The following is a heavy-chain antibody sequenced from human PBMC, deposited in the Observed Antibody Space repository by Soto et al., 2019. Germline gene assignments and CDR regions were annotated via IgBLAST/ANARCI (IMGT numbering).Heavy chain of an antibody. J-gene: IGHJ3*02. CDR3: ARGFVVVPAAMDDAFDI. CDR2: IYSGGST. V-gene: IGHV3-66*01. CDR1: GFTVSSNY. D-gene: IGHD2-2*01. Sequence: GGSLRLSCAASGFTVSSNYMSWVRQAPGKGLEWVSVIYSGGSTYYAGSVKGRFTISSDNSKNTLYLQMNSLRAEDTAVYYCARGFVVVPAAMDDAFDIWGQGTMVTVSS.